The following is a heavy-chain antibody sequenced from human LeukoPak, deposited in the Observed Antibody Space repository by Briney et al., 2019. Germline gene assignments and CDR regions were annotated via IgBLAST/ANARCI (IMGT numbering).Heavy chain of an antibody. CDR3: ASFSGWLH. J-gene: IGHJ4*02. CDR1: GFTFSSYS. V-gene: IGHV3-21*01. CDR2: ISGSSSYI. D-gene: IGHD6-19*01. Sequence: GGSLRLSCAASGFTFSSYSMNWVRQAPGKGLEWVSSISGSSSYIYYADSVKGRFTISRDNAKNSLYLQMNSLRAEDTAVYYCASFSGWLHWGQGTLVTVSS.